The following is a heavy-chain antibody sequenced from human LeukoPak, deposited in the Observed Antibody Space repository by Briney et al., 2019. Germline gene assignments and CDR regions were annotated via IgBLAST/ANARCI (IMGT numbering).Heavy chain of an antibody. CDR2: INHSGST. CDR1: GGSFSGYY. Sequence: SETLSLTCAIYGGSFSGYYWSWIRQPPGKGLEWIGEINHSGSTNYNPSLKSRVTISVDTSKNQFSLKLSSVTAADTAVYYCARILTTVTSDAFDIWGQGTMVTVSS. V-gene: IGHV4-34*01. D-gene: IGHD4-17*01. CDR3: ARILTTVTSDAFDI. J-gene: IGHJ3*02.